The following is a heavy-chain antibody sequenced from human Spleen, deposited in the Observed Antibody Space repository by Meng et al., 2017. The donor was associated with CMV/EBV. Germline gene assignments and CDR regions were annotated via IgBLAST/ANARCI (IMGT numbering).Heavy chain of an antibody. D-gene: IGHD2-2*01. CDR2: VYYTGNT. V-gene: IGHV4-34*01. J-gene: IGHJ6*02. CDR3: ARDSSFVVVLDATVGARGGMDV. CDR1: GGSFSGYY. Sequence: SETLSLTCAVYGGSFSGYYWSWIRQPPGKGLEWIGSVYYTGNTYYNRSLKSRVSISVDTSNNQFSLKLNSVTAADTAVYYCARDSSFVVVLDATVGARGGMDVWGQGTTVTVSS.